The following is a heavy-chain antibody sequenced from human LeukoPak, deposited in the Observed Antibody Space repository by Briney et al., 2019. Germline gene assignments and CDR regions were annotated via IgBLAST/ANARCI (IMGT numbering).Heavy chain of an antibody. Sequence: SETLSLTCAVSGGSISSGYWWSWVRQPPMKGLEWIGEIIDSGSTNYNPSLKGRITISLDKTKNQFSMNVNSVTAADTAVYYCATYGPTSGGYTFEYWGQGILVTVSS. J-gene: IGHJ4*02. D-gene: IGHD2-15*01. CDR3: ATYGPTSGGYTFEY. CDR2: IIDSGST. CDR1: GGSISSGYW. V-gene: IGHV4-4*02.